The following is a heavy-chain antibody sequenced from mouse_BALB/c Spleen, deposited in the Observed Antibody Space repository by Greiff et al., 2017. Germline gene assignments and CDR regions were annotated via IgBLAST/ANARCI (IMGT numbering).Heavy chain of an antibody. V-gene: IGHV5-4*02. Sequence: EVKLVESGGGLVKPGGSLKLSCAASGFTFSDYYMYWVRQTPEKRLEWVATISDGGSYTYYPDSVKGRFTISRDNAKNNLYLQMSSLKSEDTAMYYCASQKITVPYAMDYWGQGTSVTVAS. D-gene: IGHD1-1*01. CDR3: ASQKITVPYAMDY. CDR1: GFTFSDYY. J-gene: IGHJ4*01. CDR2: ISDGGSYT.